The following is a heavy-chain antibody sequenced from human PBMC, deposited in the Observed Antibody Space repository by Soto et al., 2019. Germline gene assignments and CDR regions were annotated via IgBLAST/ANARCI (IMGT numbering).Heavy chain of an antibody. D-gene: IGHD3-3*01. Sequence: GGSLRLSCAASGFSFSSYSMNWVRQAPGKGLEWVSYISSSSSTIYYADSVKGRFTISRDNAKNSLYLQMNSLRAEDTAVYYWARVGVDFSSGFYYYYMDVWGKGTTVTVSS. CDR3: ARVGVDFSSGFYYYYMDV. CDR1: GFSFSSYS. CDR2: ISSSSSTI. J-gene: IGHJ6*03. V-gene: IGHV3-48*01.